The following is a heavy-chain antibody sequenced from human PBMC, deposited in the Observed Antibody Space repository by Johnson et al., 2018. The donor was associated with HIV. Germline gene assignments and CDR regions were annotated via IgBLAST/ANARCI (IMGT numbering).Heavy chain of an antibody. D-gene: IGHD3-3*01. CDR3: ARVVSDYNFWSGGPASSVLELGDNVRGLLGLRWAM. CDR2: INWIGGST. J-gene: IGHJ1*01. CDR1: GFTFDDYG. V-gene: IGHV3-20*04. Sequence: VQLVESGGGVVRPGGSLRLSCAASGFTFDDYGMSWVRQAPGKGLEWVSGINWIGGSTGYADSVKGRFTISRDNAKNSLYLQMNSLRAEDTAVYYCARVVSDYNFWSGGPASSVLELGDNVRGLLGLRWAMWG.